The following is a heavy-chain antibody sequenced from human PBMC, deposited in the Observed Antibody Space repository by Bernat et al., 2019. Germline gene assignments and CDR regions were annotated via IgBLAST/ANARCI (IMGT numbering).Heavy chain of an antibody. Sequence: EAQLVESGGGLVQPGGSLRLCCEVSGFSFSDHYMDWVRQAPGKGLEGFGRIRNKANSYTTEYAASVKARFTNSRDDSKSSLFLQMNSLRTEDTAVYYCTRVKGYGPDYWGQGTLVTVSS. CDR1: GFSFSDHY. CDR2: IRNKANSYTT. CDR3: TRVKGYGPDY. D-gene: IGHD6-13*01. J-gene: IGHJ4*02. V-gene: IGHV3-72*01.